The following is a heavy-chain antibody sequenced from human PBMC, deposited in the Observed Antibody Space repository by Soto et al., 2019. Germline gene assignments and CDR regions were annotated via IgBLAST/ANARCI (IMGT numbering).Heavy chain of an antibody. Sequence: QLQLQESGPGLVKPSETLSLTCTVSGGSISSSSYYWGWIRQPPGKGLEWIGSIYYSGSTYYNPSLKRRVTISVDTSKNQFSLKLSSVTAADTAVYYCARRKAFYGDYPDYFDYWGQGTLVTVSS. V-gene: IGHV4-39*01. D-gene: IGHD4-17*01. J-gene: IGHJ4*02. CDR3: ARRKAFYGDYPDYFDY. CDR1: GGSISSSSYY. CDR2: IYYSGST.